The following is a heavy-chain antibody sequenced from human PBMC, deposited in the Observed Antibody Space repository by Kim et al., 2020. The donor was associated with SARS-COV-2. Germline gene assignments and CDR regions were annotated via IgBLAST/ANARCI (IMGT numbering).Heavy chain of an antibody. D-gene: IGHD6-13*01. CDR1: GFTFSSYG. J-gene: IGHJ4*02. V-gene: IGHV3-30*18. CDR3: ANSPPPGIAAAATDY. CDR2: ISYDGSNK. Sequence: GGSLRLSCAASGFTFSSYGMHWVRQAPGKGLEWVAVISYDGSNKYYADSVKGRFTISRDNSKNTLYLQMNSLRAEDTAVYYCANSPPPGIAAAATDYWGQGTLVTVSS.